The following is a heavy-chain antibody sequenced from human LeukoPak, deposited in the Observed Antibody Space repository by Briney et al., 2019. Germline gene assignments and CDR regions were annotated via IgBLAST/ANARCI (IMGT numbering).Heavy chain of an antibody. V-gene: IGHV3-21*01. CDR3: ARDTLGATFPGAFDI. J-gene: IGHJ3*02. CDR1: GFTFSSYS. CDR2: ISSSSSYI. D-gene: IGHD1-26*01. Sequence: GGSLRLSCAASGFTFSSYSMNWVRQAPGKGLEWVSSISSSSSYIYYADSVKGRFTISRDNAKNSLYLQMNSLRAEDTAVYYCARDTLGATFPGAFDIWGQGTMVTVSS.